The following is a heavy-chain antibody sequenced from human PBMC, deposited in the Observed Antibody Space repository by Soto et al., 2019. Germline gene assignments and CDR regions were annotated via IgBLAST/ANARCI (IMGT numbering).Heavy chain of an antibody. D-gene: IGHD3-22*01. CDR1: GGSISPYY. Sequence: PSETLSLTCSVSGGSISPYYWSWIRQAPGKGLEWIGYIYYSGNTKYDPSLTSRVTISVDTSKNQFSLEVSSVTAADTAVYYCARERSYYESSGYSYFDYWGPGTLVTVSS. CDR2: IYYSGNT. J-gene: IGHJ4*02. CDR3: ARERSYYESSGYSYFDY. V-gene: IGHV4-59*01.